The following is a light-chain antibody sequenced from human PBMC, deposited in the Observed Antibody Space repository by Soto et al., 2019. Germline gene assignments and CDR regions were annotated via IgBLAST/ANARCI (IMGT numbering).Light chain of an antibody. CDR3: QQRSIWPLT. CDR1: QSINTF. CDR2: DAS. Sequence: EVLLTQSPATLSVSPGESVTLSCRASQSINTFLAWYQQKPGQAPRLLIYDASSRAAGVPARFSGRGSGTDFHLTINSLEPEDFAVYHCQQRSIWPLTFGGGTRVE. J-gene: IGKJ4*01. V-gene: IGKV3-11*01.